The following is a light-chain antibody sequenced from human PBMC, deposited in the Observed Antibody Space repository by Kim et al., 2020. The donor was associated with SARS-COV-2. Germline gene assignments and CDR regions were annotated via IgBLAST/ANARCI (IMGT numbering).Light chain of an antibody. J-gene: IGLJ2*01. Sequence: SVKLACTLSSGHTSYAIAWHQQQPEKGPRYLMKVNSDGSHTKGNGIPDRFSGSSSGGERYLTISSLQSEDEADYFCQTWGAGSVVFGGGTQLTVL. V-gene: IGLV4-69*01. CDR1: SGHTSYA. CDR2: VNSDGSH. CDR3: QTWGAGSVV.